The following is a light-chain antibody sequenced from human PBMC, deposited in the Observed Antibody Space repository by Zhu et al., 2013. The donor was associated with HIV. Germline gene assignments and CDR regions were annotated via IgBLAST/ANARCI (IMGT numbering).Light chain of an antibody. CDR1: QSVDNN. CDR2: GTS. CDR3: QQYNNWLLT. V-gene: IGKV3-15*01. Sequence: DIVLTQSPGTLSLSPGERATLSCRASQSVDNNFLAWYQHKPGQAPRLLIYGTSSRATGVPARFSGGGSGTEFTLTISSLQSEDFAIYYCQQYNNWLLTFGQGTRLEIK. J-gene: IGKJ5*01.